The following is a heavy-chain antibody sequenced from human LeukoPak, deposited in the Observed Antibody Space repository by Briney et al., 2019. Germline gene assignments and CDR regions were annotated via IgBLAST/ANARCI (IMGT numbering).Heavy chain of an antibody. D-gene: IGHD6-19*01. CDR1: GGSFSGYY. CDR2: INHSGST. V-gene: IGHV4-34*01. J-gene: IGHJ4*01. CDR3: TRAPPYGSGWSKGVLEY. Sequence: SETLSLTCAVYGGSFSGYYWSWIRQPPGKGLEWIGEINHSGSTNYNPSLKSRVTISVDKSKNQFSLKMSSVTAADTAVYYCTRAPPYGSGWSKGVLEYWGLGTLVTVSS.